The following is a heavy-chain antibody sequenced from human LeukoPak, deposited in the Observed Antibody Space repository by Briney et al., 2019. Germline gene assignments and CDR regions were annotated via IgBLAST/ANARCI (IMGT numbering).Heavy chain of an antibody. CDR2: IKSKTDGGTT. V-gene: IGHV3-15*01. J-gene: IGHJ4*02. CDR1: GFTFSNAW. D-gene: IGHD1-26*01. CDR3: TTDGVGVEGATYDN. Sequence: PGGSLRLSCAASGFTFSNAWVSWVRQAPGKGLEWVGRIKSKTDGGTTDYAAPVKGRSTISRDDSKNTLYLQMNSLKTEDTAVYYCTTDGVGVEGATYDNWGQGTLVSVSS.